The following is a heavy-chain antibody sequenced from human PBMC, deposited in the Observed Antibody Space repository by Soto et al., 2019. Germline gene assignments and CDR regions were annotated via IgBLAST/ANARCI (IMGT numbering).Heavy chain of an antibody. CDR3: ATSYDSSGYYYYGMDV. CDR1: GYTFTGYY. V-gene: IGHV1-2*04. D-gene: IGHD3-22*01. J-gene: IGHJ6*02. Sequence: ASVKVSCKASGYTFTGYYMHWVRQAPGQGLEWMGWINPNSGGTNYAQKFQGWVTMTRDTSISTAYMELSRLRSDDTAVYYCATSYDSSGYYYYGMDVSGQGTTVTVSS. CDR2: INPNSGGT.